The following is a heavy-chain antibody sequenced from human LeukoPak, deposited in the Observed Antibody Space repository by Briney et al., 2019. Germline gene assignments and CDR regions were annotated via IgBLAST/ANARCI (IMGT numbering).Heavy chain of an antibody. CDR1: GFTFSSYS. V-gene: IGHV3-21*01. Sequence: GGSLRLSCAASGFTFSSYSMKWVRQAPGKGLEWVSSISSSGGSASYGDSVKGRFTISRDNSKNTLYLQMNSLRAEDTAVYYCALIVVVPAATDDAFDIWGQGTMVTVSS. D-gene: IGHD2-2*01. CDR3: ALIVVVPAATDDAFDI. CDR2: ISSSGGSA. J-gene: IGHJ3*02.